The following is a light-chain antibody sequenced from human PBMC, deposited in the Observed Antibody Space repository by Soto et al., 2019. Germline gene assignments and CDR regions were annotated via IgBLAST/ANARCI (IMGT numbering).Light chain of an antibody. V-gene: IGLV2-14*02. J-gene: IGLJ2*01. CDR3: SSYGGSNNLV. CDR1: SSDVGSYNL. CDR2: EGS. Sequence: QSALTQPASVSGSPGQSITISCTGTSSDVGSYNLVSWYQQHPGKAPKLMIYEGSKRPSGVSNRFSGSKSGNTASLTVSGLQAEDEADYYCSSYGGSNNLVFGGGTQLTVL.